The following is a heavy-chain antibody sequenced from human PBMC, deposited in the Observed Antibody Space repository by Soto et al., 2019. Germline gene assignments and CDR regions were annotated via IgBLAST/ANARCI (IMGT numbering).Heavy chain of an antibody. D-gene: IGHD2-21*01. CDR1: GAALNSGNYY. J-gene: IGHJ5*02. CDR3: ARLRIATNNYRWFDP. CDR2: IYVTGAV. Sequence: SETLSLTCSVSGAALNSGNYYWSWIRQVPGKGLEWIGHIYVTGAVDYNPSLRDRITISQDTSERQFSLNLRLVTAADTAVYYCARLRIATNNYRWFDPWGQGTLVTVYS. V-gene: IGHV4-31*03.